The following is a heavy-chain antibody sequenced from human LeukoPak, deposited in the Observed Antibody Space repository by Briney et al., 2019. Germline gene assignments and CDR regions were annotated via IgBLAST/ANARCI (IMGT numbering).Heavy chain of an antibody. CDR2: IKRDGSEK. CDR1: GFTFSDYY. Sequence: GGSLRLSCAASGFTFSDYYMSWIRQAPGKGLEWVANIKRDGSEKNHLDSRFIISRDNGKNSLYLQMDSLRAEDTAVYYCARAPSKYDFWSGYHYYYMDVWGKGTTVTVSS. J-gene: IGHJ6*03. D-gene: IGHD3-3*01. V-gene: IGHV3-7*01. CDR3: ARAPSKYDFWSGYHYYYMDV.